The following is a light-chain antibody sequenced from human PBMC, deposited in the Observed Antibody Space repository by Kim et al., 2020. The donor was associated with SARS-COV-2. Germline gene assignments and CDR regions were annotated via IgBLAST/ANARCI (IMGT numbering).Light chain of an antibody. CDR3: QQYGSSQT. V-gene: IGKV3-20*01. CDR2: GAS. J-gene: IGKJ1*01. Sequence: LSPGERGTLACRASQSVSSSYLAWYQQKPGQAPRLLIYGASSRATGIPDRFSGSGSGTDFTLTISRLEPEDFAVYYCQQYGSSQTFGQGTKVDIK. CDR1: QSVSSSY.